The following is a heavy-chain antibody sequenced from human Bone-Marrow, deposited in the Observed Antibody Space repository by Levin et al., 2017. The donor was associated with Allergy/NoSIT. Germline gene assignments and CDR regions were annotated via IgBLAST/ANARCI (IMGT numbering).Heavy chain of an antibody. CDR1: GGSISNSY. J-gene: IGHJ6*02. Sequence: SETLSLTCSVSGGSISNSYWSWIRQAPGKGLEWIGYIKNSGTTKYNPSLNSRVTISADTSKNQVSLRLTSVTAADTAVYYCASLGYRISYYDYAMDVWGQGTTVTVSS. CDR3: ASLGYRISYYDYAMDV. V-gene: IGHV4-59*01. CDR2: IKNSGTT. D-gene: IGHD5-12*01.